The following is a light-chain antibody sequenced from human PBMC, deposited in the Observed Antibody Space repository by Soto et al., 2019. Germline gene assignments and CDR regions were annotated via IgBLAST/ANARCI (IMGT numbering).Light chain of an antibody. J-gene: IGLJ1*01. CDR2: EVT. Sequence: QSALTQPPSASGSPGQSVTISCTGTSSDVGGYNSVSWYQQHPGKAPKLIIYEVTKRPSGVPDRFSGSKSGTAASLTVSGLQAQDDADYYCCSYAGSNTYVFRTGTKLTVL. CDR1: SSDVGGYNS. CDR3: CSYAGSNTYV. V-gene: IGLV2-8*01.